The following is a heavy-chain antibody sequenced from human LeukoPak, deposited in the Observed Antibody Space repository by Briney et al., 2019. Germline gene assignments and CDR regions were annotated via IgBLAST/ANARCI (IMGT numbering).Heavy chain of an antibody. V-gene: IGHV1-69*04. D-gene: IGHD3-9*01. CDR2: IIPILGIA. Sequence: GASVKVSCKASGGTFSSYAISWVRQAPGQGLEWMGRIIPILGIANYAQKFQGRVTITADKSTSTAYMELSSLRSEDTAVYYCARDRILTGYFDYWSQGTLVTVSA. CDR1: GGTFSSYA. CDR3: ARDRILTGYFDY. J-gene: IGHJ4*02.